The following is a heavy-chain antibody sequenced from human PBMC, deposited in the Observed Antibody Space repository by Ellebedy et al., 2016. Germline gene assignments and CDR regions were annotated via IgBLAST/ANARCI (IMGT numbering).Heavy chain of an antibody. CDR3: TRGGLDNSFDV. CDR2: ISPTSGSTI. Sequence: GGSLRLXXAVSGFTFTSYSMKWVRQTPGKGLEWVSYISPTSGSTIYYADSVKGRFTIPRDNAKNSVYLQMNSLRDEDTAVYYCTRGGLDNSFDVWGQGTMVTVSS. D-gene: IGHD3-16*01. V-gene: IGHV3-48*02. J-gene: IGHJ3*01. CDR1: GFTFTSYS.